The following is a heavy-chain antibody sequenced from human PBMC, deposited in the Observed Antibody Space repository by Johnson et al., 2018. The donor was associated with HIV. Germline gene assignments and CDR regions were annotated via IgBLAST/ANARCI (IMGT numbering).Heavy chain of an antibody. CDR2: ISYDGSNK. D-gene: IGHD3-22*01. CDR3: SSECQYHDGSSGCTYDAFVI. Sequence: QVQLVESGGGVVQPGRSLRLSCVASRFTFSSYALHWVRQAPGKGLEWVAVISYDGSNKYYADSVKGRFTISRDNSKNTLFLQMNNLRAEDTAVYYCSSECQYHDGSSGCTYDAFVIWGQGTMVTVSS. V-gene: IGHV3-30*04. CDR1: RFTFSSYA. J-gene: IGHJ3*02.